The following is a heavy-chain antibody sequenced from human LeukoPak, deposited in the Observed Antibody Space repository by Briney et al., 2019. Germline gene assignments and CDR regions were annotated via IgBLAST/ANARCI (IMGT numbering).Heavy chain of an antibody. Sequence: SETLSLTCTVSGGSISSYYWSWVRQPPGKGLEWIGYIYYSGSTNYNPSLKSRVTMSVDTSKNQFSLKLSSVTAADTAVYYCATTHYDILTGYYGYFDYWGQGTLVTVSS. CDR3: ATTHYDILTGYYGYFDY. J-gene: IGHJ4*02. CDR2: IYYSGST. CDR1: GGSISSYY. D-gene: IGHD3-9*01. V-gene: IGHV4-59*08.